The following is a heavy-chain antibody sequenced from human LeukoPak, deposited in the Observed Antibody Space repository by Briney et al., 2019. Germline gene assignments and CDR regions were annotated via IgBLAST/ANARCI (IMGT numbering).Heavy chain of an antibody. Sequence: GGSLRLSCAASGSTFSSYAMSWVRQAPGKGLEWVSTISGGGGGTYYADSVKGRFTISRDNAKNSLYLQMNSLRAEDTAVYYCARDQKNIVVVVAATNYYYGMDVWGQGTTVTVSS. D-gene: IGHD2-15*01. V-gene: IGHV3-23*01. J-gene: IGHJ6*02. CDR1: GSTFSSYA. CDR2: ISGGGGGT. CDR3: ARDQKNIVVVVAATNYYYGMDV.